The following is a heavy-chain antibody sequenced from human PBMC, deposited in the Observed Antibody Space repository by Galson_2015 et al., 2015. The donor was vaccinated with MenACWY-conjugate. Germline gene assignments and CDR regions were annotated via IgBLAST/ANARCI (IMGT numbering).Heavy chain of an antibody. CDR3: AKDVYMDV. CDR2: ISDSGAAT. J-gene: IGHJ6*03. CDR1: GFTFRQYA. V-gene: IGHV3-23*01. Sequence: SLRLSCAVSGFTFRQYAMSWVRQAPGTGLEWVAIISDSGAATHYIGSVKGWFTISRDNSKNTLYLQMSRLRAEDTALYYCAKDVYMDVWGKGTTVSVSS.